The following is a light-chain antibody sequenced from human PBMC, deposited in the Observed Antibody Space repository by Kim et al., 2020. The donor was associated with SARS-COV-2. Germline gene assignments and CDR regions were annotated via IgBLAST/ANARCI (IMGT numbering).Light chain of an antibody. CDR2: GNS. CDR1: SSNIGAGYD. J-gene: IGLJ3*02. CDR3: QSYDSSLSGWV. V-gene: IGLV1-40*01. Sequence: RVSISCTGSSSNIGAGYDVPWYQQLPGTAPNLLISGNSNRPSGVPDRFSGSKSGTSASLAITGLQAEDEADYYCQSYDSSLSGWVFGGGTQLTVL.